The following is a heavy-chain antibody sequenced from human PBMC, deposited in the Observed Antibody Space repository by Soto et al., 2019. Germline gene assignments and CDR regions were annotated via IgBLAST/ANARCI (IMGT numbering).Heavy chain of an antibody. V-gene: IGHV3-23*01. D-gene: IGHD5-12*01. CDR3: AKDSKYRGPGGH. CDR1: GFTFSSHA. J-gene: IGHJ4*02. Sequence: EVQVLESGGGLVQPGGSLRLSCAASGFTFSSHAMSWVRQAPGKGLEWVSGISGSGDSTYYADSVKGRFTISRDNSKNTLYLQMNSLRAEDTAVYYCAKDSKYRGPGGHWGQGTLVTVSS. CDR2: ISGSGDST.